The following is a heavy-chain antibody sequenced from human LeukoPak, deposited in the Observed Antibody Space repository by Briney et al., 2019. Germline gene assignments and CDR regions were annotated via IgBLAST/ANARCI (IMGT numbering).Heavy chain of an antibody. V-gene: IGHV1-18*01. J-gene: IGHJ4*02. CDR2: ISAYNGNT. D-gene: IGHD3-10*01. Sequence: GASVKVSCKASGYTFTSCGISWVRQAPGQGLEWMGWISAYNGNTNYVQKLQGRVTMTTDTSTSTAYMELRSLRSDDTAVYYCARDLDGSGSYYTDYWGQGTLVTVSS. CDR1: GYTFTSCG. CDR3: ARDLDGSGSYYTDY.